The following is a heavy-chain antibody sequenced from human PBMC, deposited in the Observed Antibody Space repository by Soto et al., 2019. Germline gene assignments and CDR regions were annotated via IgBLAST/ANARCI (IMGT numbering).Heavy chain of an antibody. V-gene: IGHV4-39*01. CDR2: IYYSGST. CDR1: GGSISSSSYY. D-gene: IGHD2-2*01. J-gene: IGHJ4*02. Sequence: SETLSLTCTVSGGSISSSSYYWGWIRQPPGKGLEWIGSIYYSGSTYYNPSLKSRVTISVDTSKNQFSLKLSSVTAADTAVYYCARRSDQLLYFDYWGQGTLVTVSS. CDR3: ARRSDQLLYFDY.